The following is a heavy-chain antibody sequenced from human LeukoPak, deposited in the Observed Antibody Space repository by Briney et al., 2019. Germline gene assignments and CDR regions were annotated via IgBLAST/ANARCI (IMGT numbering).Heavy chain of an antibody. CDR3: ARDYAHSYGQFDY. D-gene: IGHD2-2*01. V-gene: IGHV3-53*01. J-gene: IGHJ4*02. Sequence: GGSLRLSCAASGFTVSSNYMSWVRQAPGKGLEGVSVIYSGGSTYYADSVKCRFTISRANSKNTLFLQMNTLRAEDTALYYCARDYAHSYGQFDYWGQGTLVTVSS. CDR2: IYSGGST. CDR1: GFTVSSNY.